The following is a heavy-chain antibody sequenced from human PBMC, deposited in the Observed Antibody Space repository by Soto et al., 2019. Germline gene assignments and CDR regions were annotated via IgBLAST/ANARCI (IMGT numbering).Heavy chain of an antibody. CDR3: ARHPLFRAIVLVAAAMSEWCHP. CDR2: IYYSGST. J-gene: IGHJ5*02. CDR1: GGSISSSSYY. Sequence: QLQLQESGPGLVKPSETLSLTCTVSGGSISSSSYYWGWIRQPPGKGLEWIGSIYYSGSTYYNPSLKSRVTISVDTSKNQFSLKLSSVTAADTAVYYCARHPLFRAIVLVAAAMSEWCHPWGQGTLVTVSS. V-gene: IGHV4-39*01. D-gene: IGHD2-2*01.